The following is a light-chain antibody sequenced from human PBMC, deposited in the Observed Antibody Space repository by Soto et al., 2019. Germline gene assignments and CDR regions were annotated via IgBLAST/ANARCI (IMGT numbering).Light chain of an antibody. CDR1: QTVNAW. V-gene: IGKV1-5*01. J-gene: IGKJ1*01. CDR2: DAS. Sequence: DIQMTQSPSTLSASLGDRVTITCRASQTVNAWLAWYHHKPGKAPKPLIYDASILESGVPARFSGSGSGTEFILTISSLQPDDVGTYYCKQYNNHAGKCGHGTRWIS. CDR3: KQYNNHAGK.